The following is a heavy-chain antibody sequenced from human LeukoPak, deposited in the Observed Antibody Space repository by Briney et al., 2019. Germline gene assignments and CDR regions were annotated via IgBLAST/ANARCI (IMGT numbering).Heavy chain of an antibody. Sequence: SETLSLTCSVSGGSIRNSVYYWGWIRQPPGKGLEWIGAFYDSGTTYYNPSLMSRVTISVDTSKNHLSLKLTSVTAADTAVYYCARHTFHCSETPRGAVDIWGQGTMATVSS. J-gene: IGHJ3*02. V-gene: IGHV4-39*01. CDR1: GGSIRNSVYY. CDR2: FYDSGTT. CDR3: ARHTFHCSETPRGAVDI. D-gene: IGHD2-15*01.